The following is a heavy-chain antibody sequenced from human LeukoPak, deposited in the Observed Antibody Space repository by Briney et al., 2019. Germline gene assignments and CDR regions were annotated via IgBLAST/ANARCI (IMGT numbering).Heavy chain of an antibody. CDR2: ISGSGGST. CDR1: GFTFSSYA. V-gene: IGHV3-23*01. Sequence: GGSLRLSCAASGFTFSSYAMSWVRQAPGKGLEGVSAISGSGGSTYYADSVKGRFTISRDNSKNTLYLQMNSLRAEDTAVYYCASPNKPLFMLHWGQGTLVTVSS. CDR3: ASPNKPLFMLH. D-gene: IGHD3-16*01. J-gene: IGHJ4*02.